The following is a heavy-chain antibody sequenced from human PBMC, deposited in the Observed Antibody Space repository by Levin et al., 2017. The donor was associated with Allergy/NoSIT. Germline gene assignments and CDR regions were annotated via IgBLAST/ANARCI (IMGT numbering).Heavy chain of an antibody. V-gene: IGHV3-33*01. D-gene: IGHD3-3*01. CDR2: IWYDGSNK. J-gene: IGHJ6*02. CDR3: AGGALRFLEWLPAPSAGYYYYGMDG. Sequence: GGSLRLSCAASGFTFSSYGMHWVRQAPGKGLEWVAVIWYDGSNKYYADSVKGRFTISRDNSKNTLYLQMNSLRAEDTAVYYCAGGALRFLEWLPAPSAGYYYYGMDGWGQGTTVTVSS. CDR1: GFTFSSYG.